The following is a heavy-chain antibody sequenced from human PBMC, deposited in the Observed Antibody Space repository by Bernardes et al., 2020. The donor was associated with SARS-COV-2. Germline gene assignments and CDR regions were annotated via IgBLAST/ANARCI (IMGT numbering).Heavy chain of an antibody. CDR2: IYSSGST. D-gene: IGHD3-3*01. Sequence: SETLSLTCTVSGGSISSSSYYWGWIRQPPGKGLEWIGSIYSSGSTYYNPSLKRRVTISVDTSKNQFSLKLSSVTAADTAVYYCARHARITMCGVVIIPSGFDPWGQGNLLTASS. CDR3: ARHARITMCGVVIIPSGFDP. J-gene: IGHJ5*02. V-gene: IGHV4-39*01. CDR1: GGSISSSSYY.